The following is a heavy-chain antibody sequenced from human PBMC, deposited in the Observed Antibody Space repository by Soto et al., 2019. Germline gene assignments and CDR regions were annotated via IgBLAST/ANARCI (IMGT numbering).Heavy chain of an antibody. CDR2: IYWNDDK. Sequence: SGPTLVKPTQTLTLTCTFSGFSLSTSGVGVGWIRQPPGKALEWLALIYWNDDKRYSPSLKSRLTITKDNSKNQVVLTMTNMDPVDTATYYCAHRLYGSGRDWYFDLWGRGTLVTVSS. D-gene: IGHD3-10*01. J-gene: IGHJ2*01. CDR1: GFSLSTSGVG. CDR3: AHRLYGSGRDWYFDL. V-gene: IGHV2-5*01.